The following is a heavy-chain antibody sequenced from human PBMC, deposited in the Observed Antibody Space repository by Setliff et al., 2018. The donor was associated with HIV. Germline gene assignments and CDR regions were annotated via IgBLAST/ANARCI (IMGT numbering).Heavy chain of an antibody. D-gene: IGHD3-22*01. CDR1: GYTFTSYA. J-gene: IGHJ6*03. Sequence: ASVKVSCKASGYTFTSYAMHWVRQAPGQRREWMGWINAGNGNTKYSQEFQGRVTITRDTSAGTAYMELSSLRSEDMAVYYCARATNYYDSSNYYMDVWGKGTTVTVS. CDR3: ARATNYYDSSNYYMDV. CDR2: INAGNGNT. V-gene: IGHV1-3*03.